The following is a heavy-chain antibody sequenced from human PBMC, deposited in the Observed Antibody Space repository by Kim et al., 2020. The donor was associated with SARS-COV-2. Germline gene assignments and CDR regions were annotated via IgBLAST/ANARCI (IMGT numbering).Heavy chain of an antibody. V-gene: IGHV4-39*01. Sequence: SETLSLTCTVSGGSISSSSYYWGRIRQPPGKGLEWIGSIYYSGSTYYNPSLKSRVTISVDTSKNQFSLKLSSVTAADTAVYYCARHDISWFGPWNAFDIWGQGTMVTVSS. D-gene: IGHD3-10*01. CDR2: IYYSGST. J-gene: IGHJ3*02. CDR3: ARHDISWFGPWNAFDI. CDR1: GGSISSSSYY.